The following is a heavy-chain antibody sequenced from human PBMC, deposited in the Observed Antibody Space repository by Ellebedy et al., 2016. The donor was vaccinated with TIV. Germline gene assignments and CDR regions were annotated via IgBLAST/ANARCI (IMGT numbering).Heavy chain of an antibody. V-gene: IGHV3-7*01. CDR2: IRQDGSK. D-gene: IGHD4-17*01. Sequence: GESLKISCAVSGFTFNSYWMSWVRQAPGKGLEWVANIRQDGSKNYVDSVKGRFTISRDSAKNSLYLQMNSLGADDTAMYYCASDGSYGDYRSPTHAFVMWGQGTMVSVAS. J-gene: IGHJ3*02. CDR3: ASDGSYGDYRSPTHAFVM. CDR1: GFTFNSYW.